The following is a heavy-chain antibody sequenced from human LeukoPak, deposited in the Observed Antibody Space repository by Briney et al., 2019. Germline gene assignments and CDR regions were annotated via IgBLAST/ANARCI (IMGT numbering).Heavy chain of an antibody. CDR1: GFTFSSYA. J-gene: IGHJ4*02. V-gene: IGHV3-23*01. CDR2: ISGSGGST. CDR3: AKDPYYYGSGYTSSPTYFDY. D-gene: IGHD3-10*01. Sequence: GGSLRLSCAASGFTFSSYAMSWVRQAPGKGLEWVSAISGSGGSTYYADSVKGRFTISRDNSKNTLYLRMNSLRAEDTAVYYCAKDPYYYGSGYTSSPTYFDYWGQGTLVTVSS.